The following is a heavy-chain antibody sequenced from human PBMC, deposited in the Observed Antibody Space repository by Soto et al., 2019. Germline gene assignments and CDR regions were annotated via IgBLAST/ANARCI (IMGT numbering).Heavy chain of an antibody. CDR1: GCSISGYY. V-gene: IGHV4-30-2*01. CDR3: ARVPAP. Sequence: PSETLSLTCTISGCSISGYYWTWIRQPPGKGLEWIGYIYHSGSIYYNPSLKSRVTISVDRSENQFSLKLSSVTAADTAVYYCARVPAPWGQGTLVTVSS. CDR2: IYHSGSI. J-gene: IGHJ5*02.